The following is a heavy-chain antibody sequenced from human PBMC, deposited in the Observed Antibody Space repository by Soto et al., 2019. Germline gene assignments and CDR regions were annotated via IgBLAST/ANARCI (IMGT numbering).Heavy chain of an antibody. J-gene: IGHJ6*02. V-gene: IGHV1-18*01. CDR3: VMVDNYVTPTPQDV. CDR1: GYIFVNYG. D-gene: IGHD3-16*01. Sequence: QVQRVQSGDEVKKPGASVKVSCKASGYIFVNYGIAWVRQAPGHGLEWMGWISPYTVNTHSATKVQGRLTMTTDTSTSTAYMDLGSLTSDDTAVYYCVMVDNYVTPTPQDVWAQGTTVTVSS. CDR2: ISPYTVNT.